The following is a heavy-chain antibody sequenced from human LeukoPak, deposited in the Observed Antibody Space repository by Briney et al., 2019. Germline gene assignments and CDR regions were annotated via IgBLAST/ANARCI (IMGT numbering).Heavy chain of an antibody. CDR1: GGSISSGSYY. Sequence: SETLSLTCTVSGGSISSGSYYWSWIRQPAGKGLEWIGRIYTSGSTNYNPSLKSRVTISVDTSKNQFSLKLSSVTAADTAVYYCARDTITAMVTWGLDYWGQGTLVTVSS. J-gene: IGHJ4*02. V-gene: IGHV4-61*02. CDR3: ARDTITAMVTWGLDY. D-gene: IGHD5-18*01. CDR2: IYTSGST.